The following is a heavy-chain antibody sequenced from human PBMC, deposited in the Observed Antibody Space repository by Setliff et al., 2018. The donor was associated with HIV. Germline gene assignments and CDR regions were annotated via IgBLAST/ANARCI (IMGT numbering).Heavy chain of an antibody. CDR1: GFVFKTYG. CDR2: ISSRSGYT. D-gene: IGHD1-26*01. V-gene: IGHV3-21*05. J-gene: IGHJ3*01. Sequence: GGSLRLSCSASGFVFKTYGMHWVRQVPGKGLEWVSYISSRSGYTNYADSVEGRFTISRDNGKNSLFLQMNSLRGEDTAVYYCATEGAGGSYQRASALDVWGQGTMVTVSS. CDR3: ATEGAGGSYQRASALDV.